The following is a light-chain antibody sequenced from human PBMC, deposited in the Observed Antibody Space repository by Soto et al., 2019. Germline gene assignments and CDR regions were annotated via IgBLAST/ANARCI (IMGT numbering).Light chain of an antibody. CDR2: DAS. CDR1: QSISSW. V-gene: IGKV1-5*01. Sequence: DIQMTQSPSTLSASVGDRVTITCRASQSISSWLAWYQQKPGKAPTLLIYDASSLKSGVPSRFSGSGSGTEFPLTISSLQPDDFATYYCQHYNSYSWTFGQGTKVDIK. J-gene: IGKJ1*01. CDR3: QHYNSYSWT.